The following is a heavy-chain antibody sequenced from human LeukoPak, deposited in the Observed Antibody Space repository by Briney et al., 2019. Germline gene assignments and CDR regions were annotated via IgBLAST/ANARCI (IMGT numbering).Heavy chain of an antibody. CDR1: GYTVTDYY. J-gene: IGHJ5*02. D-gene: IGHD3-10*01. V-gene: IGHV1-2*02. Sequence: ASVKVSCKASGYTVTDYYINWVRQAPGQGLEWMGRIKPNSGDTNYAQKFQDRVTMTRDTSISTAYIALNLLRSDDTAVYYCARGDYYGSPKVVAAWGQGTLVTVSS. CDR2: IKPNSGDT. CDR3: ARGDYYGSPKVVAA.